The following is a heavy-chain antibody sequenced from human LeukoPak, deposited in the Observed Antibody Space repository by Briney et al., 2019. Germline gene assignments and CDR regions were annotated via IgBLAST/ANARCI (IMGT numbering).Heavy chain of an antibody. Sequence: GVSLRLSCAASGFTFSGYYMSWMRHAPGKGREWVSYISSGGSTIYYADSVKGRFTISRDNAKNSLYLQMNSLRAEDTAVYYCARRGSSALDYWGQGTLVTVSS. CDR1: GFTFSGYY. V-gene: IGHV3-11*01. CDR3: ARRGSSALDY. J-gene: IGHJ4*02. D-gene: IGHD3-16*01. CDR2: ISSGGSTI.